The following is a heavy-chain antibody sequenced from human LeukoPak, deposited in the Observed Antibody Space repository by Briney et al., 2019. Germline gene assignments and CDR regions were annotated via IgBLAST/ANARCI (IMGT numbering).Heavy chain of an antibody. D-gene: IGHD1-26*01. J-gene: IGHJ6*02. Sequence: GGSLRLSCVASGFTFSTYGMHWVRQAPGKGLEWVAVISYDGSNKYYADSVKGRFTISRDNSKNTLYLQMNSLRAEDTAVYYCAREGWELLIGYYYGMDVWGQGTTVTVSS. CDR3: AREGWELLIGYYYGMDV. CDR2: ISYDGSNK. CDR1: GFTFSTYG. V-gene: IGHV3-30*03.